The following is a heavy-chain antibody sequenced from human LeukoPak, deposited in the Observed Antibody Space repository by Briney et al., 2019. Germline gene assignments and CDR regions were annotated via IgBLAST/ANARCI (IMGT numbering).Heavy chain of an antibody. CDR3: AREGAVATAMLSLDY. Sequence: ASVKVSCKASGYTFTSYYIHWVRQAPGQGLEWMGIINPNFGSTSYAQKLQGRVTMTSDMSTSTVYMELSSLRFDDTAIYYCAREGAVATAMLSLDYWGQGALVTVSS. CDR1: GYTFTSYY. V-gene: IGHV1-46*01. CDR2: INPNFGST. D-gene: IGHD5-18*01. J-gene: IGHJ4*02.